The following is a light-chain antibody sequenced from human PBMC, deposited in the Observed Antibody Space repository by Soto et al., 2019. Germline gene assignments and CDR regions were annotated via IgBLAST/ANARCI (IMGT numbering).Light chain of an antibody. CDR2: DAS. CDR3: QQYGSSSTWT. J-gene: IGKJ1*01. Sequence: EIGMSQSPATLSVSTGERATLSCRASQSVSSNLAWYQQKPGQAPRLFIYDASNRATGIPARFSGSGSGTDFTLTISSLEPEDFAVYYCQQYGSSSTWTFGQGTKVDIK. V-gene: IGKV3D-15*01. CDR1: QSVSSN.